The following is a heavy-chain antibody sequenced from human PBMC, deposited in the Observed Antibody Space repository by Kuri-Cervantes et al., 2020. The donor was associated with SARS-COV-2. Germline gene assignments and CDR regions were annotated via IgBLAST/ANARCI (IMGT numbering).Heavy chain of an antibody. J-gene: IGHJ3*02. CDR1: GYSISSSYY. CDR3: ARVSWGEWELRGHDAFDI. D-gene: IGHD1-26*01. V-gene: IGHV4-59*12. CDR2: IYYSGST. Sequence: SETLSLTCAVSGYSISSSYYWSWIRQPPGKELEWIGYIYYSGSTNYNPSLKSRVTISVDTSKNQFSLKLSSVTAADTAVYYCARVSWGEWELRGHDAFDIWGQGTMVTVSS.